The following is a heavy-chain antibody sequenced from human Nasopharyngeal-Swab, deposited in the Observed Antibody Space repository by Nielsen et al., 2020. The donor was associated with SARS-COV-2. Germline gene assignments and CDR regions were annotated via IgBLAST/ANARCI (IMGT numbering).Heavy chain of an antibody. V-gene: IGHV4-59*01. Sequence: SETLSLTCNVSGGSISSYYWSWIRQPPGKGLEWIGYIYYSGSTNYNPSLKSRVTISADTSKNQFSLKLSSVTAADTAVYYCARDRPAAADSNYYYGMDVWGQGTTVTVSS. J-gene: IGHJ6*02. CDR3: ARDRPAAADSNYYYGMDV. CDR1: GGSISSYY. CDR2: IYYSGST. D-gene: IGHD6-13*01.